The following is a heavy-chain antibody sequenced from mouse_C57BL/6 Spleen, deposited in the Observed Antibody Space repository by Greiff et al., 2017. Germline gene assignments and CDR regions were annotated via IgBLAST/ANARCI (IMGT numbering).Heavy chain of an antibody. CDR1: GYTFTSYW. CDR2: IDPTSGGT. J-gene: IGHJ4*01. V-gene: IGHV1-72*01. CDR3: ARSEDVYAMDY. Sequence: QFQLQQPGAELVKPGASVQLSCKASGYTFTSYWMHWVKQRPGRGLAWIGRIDPTSGGTKYNEKFKSKATLTVDQPSSTAYLQLSSLTSEDSAVYYCARSEDVYAMDYWGQGTSVTVSS.